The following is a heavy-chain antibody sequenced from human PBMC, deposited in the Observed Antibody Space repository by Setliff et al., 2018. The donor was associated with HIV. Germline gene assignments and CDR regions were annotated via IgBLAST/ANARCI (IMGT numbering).Heavy chain of an antibody. CDR2: IYYSGST. CDR1: GGSISSSSSY. V-gene: IGHV4-39*01. Sequence: SETLSLTCTVSGGSISSSSSYWGWIRQPPGKRLEWIGSIYYSGSTYYNPSLKSRVTISVDTSKNQFSLKLSSVTAADTAVYYCARHGIASLGLFDYWGQGTLVTVSS. D-gene: IGHD2-2*01. J-gene: IGHJ4*02. CDR3: ARHGIASLGLFDY.